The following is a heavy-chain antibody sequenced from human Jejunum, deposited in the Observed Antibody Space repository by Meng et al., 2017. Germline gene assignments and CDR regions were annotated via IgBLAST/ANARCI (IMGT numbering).Heavy chain of an antibody. CDR2: AST. Sequence: VQLQESGPGLVRPSETLSLICTVSGGSVSSAGYQWGWIRQPPGKALEWIGYASTNYNPSLKSRVTISLDTSKNQFSLKLSSVTAADTAVYYCARDHWGSLDYWGQGILVTVSS. CDR1: GGSVSSAGYQ. CDR3: ARDHWGSLDY. J-gene: IGHJ4*02. D-gene: IGHD7-27*01. V-gene: IGHV4-61*08.